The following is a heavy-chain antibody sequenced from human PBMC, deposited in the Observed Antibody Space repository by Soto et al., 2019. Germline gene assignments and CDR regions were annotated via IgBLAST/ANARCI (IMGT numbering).Heavy chain of an antibody. CDR2: IIPMYGAA. D-gene: IGHD1-1*01. J-gene: IGHJ3*02. Sequence: QVQLVQSGAEVKKPGSSVKVSCEASGDTFSKFAISWVRQAPGQGLEWMGGIIPMYGAANSAQKFRDRVTFKAEETMTTVYMYLRSLIAVNRAVYDGASFMSALRTEDDFDIWGNGTVVTVSS. CDR3: ASFMSALRTEDDFDI. CDR1: GDTFSKFA. V-gene: IGHV1-69*01.